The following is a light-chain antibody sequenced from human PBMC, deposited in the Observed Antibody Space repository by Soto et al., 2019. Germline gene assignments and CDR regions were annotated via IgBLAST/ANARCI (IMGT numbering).Light chain of an antibody. Sequence: DIQMTQSPSSLSASVGDRVTITCRASQGISNYLAWYQQKPGKVPKLLIYAASTLHSGVPARFSGSGSGTEDTLAISSLQPEYLAGYYCQKYNSPLWTFGQGTKVEI. CDR2: AAS. J-gene: IGKJ1*01. V-gene: IGKV1-27*01. CDR1: QGISNY. CDR3: QKYNSPLWT.